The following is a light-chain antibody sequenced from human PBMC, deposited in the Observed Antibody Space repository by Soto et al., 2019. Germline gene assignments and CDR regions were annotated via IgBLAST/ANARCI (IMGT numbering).Light chain of an antibody. V-gene: IGKV1-5*01. CDR1: QSVRSW. CDR2: DAS. Sequence: DIQMTQSPATLSASVGDRVTITCRASQSVRSWLAWYQQKPGTAPNLLIFDASRLESGVPSRFSGSGSGTESTLSISSLQPDDFATYYCQQYENYPLTFGGGTKVDIK. CDR3: QQYENYPLT. J-gene: IGKJ4*01.